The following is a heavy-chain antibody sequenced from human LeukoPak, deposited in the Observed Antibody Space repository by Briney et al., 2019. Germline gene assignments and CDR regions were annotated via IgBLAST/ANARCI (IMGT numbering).Heavy chain of an antibody. CDR1: GRSYRYYG. Sequence: GGSLRLSCAACGRSYRYYGMHWVRQAPGKGLEGVAVIGYDGSDRCYADSVKGRFTISRDNSKNTLYLQMDTLRAEDTAVYYCAKDRDVAAAAYYFDYWGQGTLVTVSS. D-gene: IGHD6-13*01. CDR3: AKDRDVAAAAYYFDY. CDR2: IGYDGSDR. V-gene: IGHV3-30*05. J-gene: IGHJ4*02.